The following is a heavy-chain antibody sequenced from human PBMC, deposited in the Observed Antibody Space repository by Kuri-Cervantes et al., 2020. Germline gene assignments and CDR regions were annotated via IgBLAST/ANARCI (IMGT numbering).Heavy chain of an antibody. CDR1: GYTFTSYY. Sequence: ASVKVSCKASGYTFTSYYMHWVRQAPGQGLEWMGIINPSGGSTSYAQKFQGRVTMTRDTSISTAYMELSRLRSDDTAVYYCARASITMIPGLRPDAFDIWGQGTMVTVSS. V-gene: IGHV1-46*01. CDR3: ARASITMIPGLRPDAFDI. CDR2: INPSGGST. J-gene: IGHJ3*02. D-gene: IGHD3-22*01.